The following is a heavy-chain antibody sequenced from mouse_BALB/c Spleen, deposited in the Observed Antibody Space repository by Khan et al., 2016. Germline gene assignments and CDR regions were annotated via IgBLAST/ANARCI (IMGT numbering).Heavy chain of an antibody. CDR3: TRRNGVYWYFDV. V-gene: IGHV1S81*02. CDR1: GYTFTSYY. CDR2: INPSNGGT. J-gene: IGHJ1*01. Sequence: QVQLKQSGAELVKPGASVKLSCKASGYTFTSYYMYWVKQRPGQGLEWIGEINPSNGGTNFNEKFKSKATLTVDKSSSTAYMQLSSLTSEDSAVYYCTRRNGVYWYFDVWGAGTTVTVS.